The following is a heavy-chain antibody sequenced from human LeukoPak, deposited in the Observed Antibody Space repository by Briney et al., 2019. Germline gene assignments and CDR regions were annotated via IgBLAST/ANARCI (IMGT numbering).Heavy chain of an antibody. CDR1: AFTFSSYG. Sequence: PGGSLGLSCAASAFTFSSYGMNWVRQAPGKGLEWVSSISSSSSYIYYADSVKGRFTISRDNAKNSLYLQMNSLRAEDTAVYYCARTGVITIFGVVTEYFQHWGQGTLVTVSS. CDR2: ISSSSSYI. CDR3: ARTGVITIFGVVTEYFQH. J-gene: IGHJ1*01. D-gene: IGHD3-3*01. V-gene: IGHV3-21*01.